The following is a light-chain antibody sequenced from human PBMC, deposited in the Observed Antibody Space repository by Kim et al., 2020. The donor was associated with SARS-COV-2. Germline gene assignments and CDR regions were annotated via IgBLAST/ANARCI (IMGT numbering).Light chain of an antibody. CDR2: GAS. CDR1: QSVDSNY. CDR3: QQYASSPYT. V-gene: IGKV3-20*01. Sequence: EIVLTQSPGTLSVSPGEGATLSCRASQSVDSNYLAWYQQRVGQAPRLLIFGASRRATGIADRFSGRGSGTDFTLTISRLEPEDFAVYFCQQYASSPYTFGQGTKLEI. J-gene: IGKJ2*01.